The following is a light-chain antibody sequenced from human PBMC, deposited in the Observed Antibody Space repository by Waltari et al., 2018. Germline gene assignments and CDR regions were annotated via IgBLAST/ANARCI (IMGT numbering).Light chain of an antibody. CDR2: YVT. Sequence: QSALTQPASVSGSPGQSITISCTGTNNDVDASKFVSWYQQHPGRAPQLMIYYVTERPSGISYRFSGSKSANTASLTISGLLPEDEAIYYCCSFTATHTLLFGGGTTVTVL. V-gene: IGLV2-14*03. J-gene: IGLJ2*01. CDR3: CSFTATHTLL. CDR1: NNDVDASKF.